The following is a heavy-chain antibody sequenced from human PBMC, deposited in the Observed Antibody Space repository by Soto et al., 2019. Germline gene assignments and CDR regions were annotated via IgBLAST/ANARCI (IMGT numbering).Heavy chain of an antibody. J-gene: IGHJ5*01. CDR1: GVSFSDDA. CDR2: ISRTGDGA. Sequence: EVNLLESGGALAQPGGSLTLSCAASGVSFSDDAMSWVRQASGKGLEWVSSISRTGDGAYYADSVKGRFAISRVRPTNRLALQTHSLRVEDPAAYYCAKGPDGIGYYHNGFASWGQGTLITASS. CDR3: AKGPDGIGYYHNGFAS. V-gene: IGHV3-23*01. D-gene: IGHD3-22*01.